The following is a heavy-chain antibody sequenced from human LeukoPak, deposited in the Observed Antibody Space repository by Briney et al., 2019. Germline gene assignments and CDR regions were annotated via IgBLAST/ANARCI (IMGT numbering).Heavy chain of an antibody. Sequence: GGSLRLSCAASGFTFDDYAMHWVRQAPGKGLEWVSGVSWNSGSIGYADSVKGRFTISRDNAKNSLYLQMNSLRAEDTALYYCAKDDYGDFAPVFDYWGQGTLVTVSS. V-gene: IGHV3-9*01. D-gene: IGHD4-17*01. CDR3: AKDDYGDFAPVFDY. CDR1: GFTFDDYA. CDR2: VSWNSGSI. J-gene: IGHJ4*02.